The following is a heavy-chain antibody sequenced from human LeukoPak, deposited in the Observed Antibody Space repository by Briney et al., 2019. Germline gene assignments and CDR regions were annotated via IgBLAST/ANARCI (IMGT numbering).Heavy chain of an antibody. CDR1: GFTFSSYS. CDR3: ARDPHYYDSSDTYYYYYMDV. J-gene: IGHJ6*03. V-gene: IGHV3-21*01. CDR2: ISISSRYI. D-gene: IGHD3-22*01. Sequence: KPGGSLRLSCAASGFTFSSYSMNWVRQAPGKGLQWVSSISISSRYIYYADSVKGRFTISRDNAKNSLYLQMNRLRAEDTAVYYCARDPHYYDSSDTYYYYYMDVWGKGTTVTVSS.